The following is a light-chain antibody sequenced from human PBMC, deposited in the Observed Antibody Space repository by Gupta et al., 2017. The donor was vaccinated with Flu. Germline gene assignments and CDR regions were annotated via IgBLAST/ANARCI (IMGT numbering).Light chain of an antibody. CDR3: QKYNSAPFT. V-gene: IGKV1-27*01. CDR2: AAS. J-gene: IGKJ3*01. Sequence: IQLTHSPSSLSAAVGDRVTITCRASQGISNHLAWYQQKPGKVPKLLIYAASTLQSGVPSRFSGSGSGTDFTPTISSLQAEDVATYCCQKYNSAPFTFGPGTKVDIK. CDR1: QGISNH.